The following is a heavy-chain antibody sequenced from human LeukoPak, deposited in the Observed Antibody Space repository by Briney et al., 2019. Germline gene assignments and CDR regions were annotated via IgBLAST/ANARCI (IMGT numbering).Heavy chain of an antibody. D-gene: IGHD5-12*01. Sequence: GGSLRLSCAASGFTFSSYGMHWVRQAPGKGLEWVAFIRYDGSNKYYADSVKGRFTISRDNSKNTLYLQMNSLRAEDTAVYYCAKARIVATPYYFDYWGQGTLVTVSS. CDR1: GFTFSSYG. CDR3: AKARIVATPYYFDY. V-gene: IGHV3-30*02. J-gene: IGHJ4*02. CDR2: IRYDGSNK.